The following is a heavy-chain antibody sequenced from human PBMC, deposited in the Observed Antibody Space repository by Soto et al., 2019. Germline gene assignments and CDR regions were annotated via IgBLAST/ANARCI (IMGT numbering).Heavy chain of an antibody. CDR3: ARLVAAAGNYYYYYGMDV. D-gene: IGHD6-13*01. Sequence: PGESLKISCKGSGYSFTSYWIGWVRQMPGKGLEWMGIIYPGHSDTRYSPSFQGQVTISADKSISTAYLQWSSLKASDTAMYYCARLVAAAGNYYYYYGMDVWGQGTTVTVSS. CDR1: GYSFTSYW. CDR2: IYPGHSDT. V-gene: IGHV5-51*01. J-gene: IGHJ6*02.